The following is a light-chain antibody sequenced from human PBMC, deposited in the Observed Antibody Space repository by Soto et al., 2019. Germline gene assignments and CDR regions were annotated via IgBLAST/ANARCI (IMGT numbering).Light chain of an antibody. V-gene: IGLV2-14*01. J-gene: IGLJ1*01. Sequence: QSALTQPASVSGSPGQSITISCTGTSSDVAGYNYVSWYQQHPGKAPKLMIYEVTHRPSGVSNRFSGSKSGTTASLTISGRQAEDEADYYCSSYTSTTTNVFGTGTKLTVL. CDR2: EVT. CDR3: SSYTSTTTNV. CDR1: SSDVAGYNY.